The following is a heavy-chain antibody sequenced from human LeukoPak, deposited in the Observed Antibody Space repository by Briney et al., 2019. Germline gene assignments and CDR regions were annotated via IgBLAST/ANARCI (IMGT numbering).Heavy chain of an antibody. CDR1: GFTFSSYA. D-gene: IGHD2-15*01. V-gene: IGHV3-64*01. CDR3: ARRYCSGGSCYYLDY. Sequence: GGSLRLSCAASGFTFSSYAMHWVRQAPGKGLEYVSAITSNGGSTYYANSVKGRFTISRDNSKNTLYLQMGSLRAEDMAVYYCARRYCSGGSCYYLDYWGQGTLVTVSS. CDR2: ITSNGGST. J-gene: IGHJ4*02.